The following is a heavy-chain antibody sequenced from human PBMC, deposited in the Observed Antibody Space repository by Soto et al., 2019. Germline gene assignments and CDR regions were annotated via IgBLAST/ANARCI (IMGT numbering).Heavy chain of an antibody. CDR3: SRDRRASPCTRGLSGMDV. CDR2: ISSSANVK. Sequence: QEQLVESGGGLVKPGGSLRLSCAASGFTFRDYYMNWIRLIPGKGLAWVAYISSSANVKYHTDSVKGRFTISRDNSKNSVFLQMNSLRVEDTAVYCCSRDRRASPCTRGLSGMDVWGQGTTVTISS. V-gene: IGHV3-11*01. D-gene: IGHD2-8*01. J-gene: IGHJ6*02. CDR1: GFTFRDYY.